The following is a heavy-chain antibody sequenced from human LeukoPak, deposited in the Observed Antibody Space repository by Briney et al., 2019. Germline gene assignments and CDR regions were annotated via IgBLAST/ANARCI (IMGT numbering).Heavy chain of an antibody. CDR1: GFTFSSYS. CDR3: AYSSSWYIGSWYYFDY. Sequence: GGSLRLSCAASGFTFSSYSMNWVRQAPGKGLEWVSSISSSRRYIYYADSEKGRFSISRDNSKNTLYLQMNSLRAEDTAVYYCAYSSSWYIGSWYYFDYWGQGTLVTVSS. CDR2: ISSSRRYI. J-gene: IGHJ4*02. D-gene: IGHD6-13*01. V-gene: IGHV3-21*04.